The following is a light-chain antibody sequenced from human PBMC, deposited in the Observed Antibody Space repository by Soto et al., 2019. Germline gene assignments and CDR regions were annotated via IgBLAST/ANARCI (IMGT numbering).Light chain of an antibody. CDR3: LQDYDYPYT. CDR1: QAIRDD. V-gene: IGKV1-6*01. J-gene: IGKJ2*01. Sequence: AIELTQSPSSLSASVGDRVTITCRASQAIRDDLAWYQQKPGKAPKLLIYAAYNLQSGVPSRFSGSGSGTDFTLIISSLQPEDFATYYCLQDYDYPYTFGQGTKLEIK. CDR2: AAY.